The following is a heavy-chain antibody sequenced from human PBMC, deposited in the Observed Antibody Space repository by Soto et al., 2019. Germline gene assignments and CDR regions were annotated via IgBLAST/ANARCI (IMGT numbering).Heavy chain of an antibody. Sequence: QVQLQESGPGLVKPSETLSLTCTVSGGSINDYYWSWIRLPPGKGLEWIGQIYYTGSTNYNPSLKSRVTTSVARSNTSFSLMPRSVTAADGGVSAWAFVIKNLYPEFDPW. D-gene: IGHD3-16*01. CDR3: AFVIKNLYPEFDP. CDR1: GGSINDYY. CDR2: IYYTGST. J-gene: IGHJ5*02. V-gene: IGHV4-59*08.